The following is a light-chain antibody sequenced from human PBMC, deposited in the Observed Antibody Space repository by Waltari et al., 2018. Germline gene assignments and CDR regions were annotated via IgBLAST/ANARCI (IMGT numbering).Light chain of an antibody. V-gene: IGKV1-39*01. CDR1: QNINRF. CDR3: QQYYTTVWT. CDR2: TAS. Sequence: DIQMTQSPSPLSASVGDRVTITCRTSQNINRFLNWYQHKPGEAPKLLIYTASSMQGGVPSRFSGSGSGTEFSLTISGLQAEDVAVYYCQQYYTTVWTFGQGTKVEI. J-gene: IGKJ1*01.